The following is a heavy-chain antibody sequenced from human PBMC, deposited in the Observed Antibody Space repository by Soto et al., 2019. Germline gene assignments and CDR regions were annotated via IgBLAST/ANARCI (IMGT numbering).Heavy chain of an antibody. V-gene: IGHV3-7*04. D-gene: IGHD3-22*01. CDR3: ARFYFDSSRYLPSPYYYYYGMDV. CDR2: IKQDGSEK. Sequence: GGSLSLSSAASGFTISSFWMSWIRQAPGKGLEWVANIKQDGSEKYYVDSVKGRFTISRDNAKNSLYLQMNSLRAEDTAVYYCARFYFDSSRYLPSPYYYYYGMDVWGQGTTVTVSS. CDR1: GFTISSFW. J-gene: IGHJ6*02.